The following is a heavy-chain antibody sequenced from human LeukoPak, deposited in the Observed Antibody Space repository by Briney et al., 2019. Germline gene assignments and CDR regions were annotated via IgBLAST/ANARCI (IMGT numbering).Heavy chain of an antibody. J-gene: IGHJ4*02. CDR3: ARNLIPEQLVLNF. D-gene: IGHD6-13*01. CDR1: GDSISSYY. Sequence: PSETLSLTCTVSGDSISSYYWNWIRQPPGKGLEWIGYIYYTGSTNYNPSLKSRVTMSVDTSKNQFTLNLKSVTPEDTAVYYCARNLIPEQLVLNFWGQGTLVTVSS. V-gene: IGHV4-59*01. CDR2: IYYTGST.